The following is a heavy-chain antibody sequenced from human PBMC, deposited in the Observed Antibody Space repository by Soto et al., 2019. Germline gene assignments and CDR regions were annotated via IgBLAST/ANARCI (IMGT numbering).Heavy chain of an antibody. CDR1: GYTFTSYD. J-gene: IGHJ4*02. CDR3: ARLSFSSGYFPDY. D-gene: IGHD3-22*01. Sequence: ASVKVSCKASGYTFTSYDINWVRQATGQGLEWMGWMNPNSGNTGYAQKFQGRVTMTRNTSISTAYMELSSLKSEDTAVYYCARLSFSSGYFPDYWGQGTLVTVSS. CDR2: MNPNSGNT. V-gene: IGHV1-8*01.